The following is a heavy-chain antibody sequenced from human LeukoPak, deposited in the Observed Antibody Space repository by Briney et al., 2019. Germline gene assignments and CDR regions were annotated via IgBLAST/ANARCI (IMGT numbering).Heavy chain of an antibody. CDR2: IYPGDSDT. D-gene: IGHD6-13*01. CDR3: ARLERGRLAAAGTSVDY. Sequence: GESLKISCKGSGYSFTSYWIGWVRQMPGKGLEWMGIIYPGDSDTRYSPSFQGQVTISADKSISTAYLQWSSLKASDTAMYYCARLERGRLAAAGTSVDYWGQGTLVTVSS. V-gene: IGHV5-51*01. J-gene: IGHJ4*02. CDR1: GYSFTSYW.